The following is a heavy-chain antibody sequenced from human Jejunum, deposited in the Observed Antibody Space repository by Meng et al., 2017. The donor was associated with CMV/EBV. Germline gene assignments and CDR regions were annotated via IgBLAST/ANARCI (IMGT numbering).Heavy chain of an antibody. CDR2: SSYSGTT. CDR1: GGSISSSSYY. CDR3: ARDLGYARFDY. J-gene: IGHJ4*02. D-gene: IGHD2-2*01. V-gene: IGHV4-39*07. Sequence: CSVAGGSISSSSYYWGWIRQPPGKGLEWIGSSSYSGTTFYNPSLKSRVTISVDTSMNHFSLQLSSVTAADTAVYYCARDLGYARFDYWGQGTLVTVSS.